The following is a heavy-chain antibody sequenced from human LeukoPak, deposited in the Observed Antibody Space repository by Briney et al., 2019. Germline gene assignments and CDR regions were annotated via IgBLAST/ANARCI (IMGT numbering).Heavy chain of an antibody. CDR3: AKYMSSGS. CDR1: GFTFSNYW. D-gene: IGHD6-19*01. CDR2: IKQDGSET. J-gene: IGHJ5*02. Sequence: TGGSLRLSCAASGFTFSNYWTSWVRQAPGKGLEWVANIKQDGSETYYVDSMKGRFTISRDNAKNSLYLQMNSLRAEDTAVYYCAKYMSSGSWGQGTLVTVSS. V-gene: IGHV3-7*05.